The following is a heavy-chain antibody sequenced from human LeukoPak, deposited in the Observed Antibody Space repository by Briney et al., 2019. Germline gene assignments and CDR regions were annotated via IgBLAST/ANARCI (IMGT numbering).Heavy chain of an antibody. J-gene: IGHJ3*02. CDR3: ARVTGATHGAFDI. V-gene: IGHV3-30*04. Sequence: GGSLRLSRAASGFTFSNYAMHWVRQAPGKGLEWVAVISYDGSNKYYADSVKGRFTISRDNSKNTLYLQMNSLRAEDTALYYCARVTGATHGAFDIWGQGTMVTVSS. D-gene: IGHD1-26*01. CDR2: ISYDGSNK. CDR1: GFTFSNYA.